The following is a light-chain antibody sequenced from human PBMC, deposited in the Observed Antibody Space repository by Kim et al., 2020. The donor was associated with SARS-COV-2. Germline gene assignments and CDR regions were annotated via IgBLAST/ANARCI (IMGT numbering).Light chain of an antibody. CDR3: QQYNNWSS. V-gene: IGKV3-15*01. CDR1: QSVSNN. Sequence: LSVSPGEGATLSCRASQSVSNNLAWYQQKPGQAPRLLIYAASTRATGIPGRFSGSGSGTDFTLTISSLQSEDFAVYYCQQYNNWSSFGQGTKLEI. J-gene: IGKJ2*01. CDR2: AAS.